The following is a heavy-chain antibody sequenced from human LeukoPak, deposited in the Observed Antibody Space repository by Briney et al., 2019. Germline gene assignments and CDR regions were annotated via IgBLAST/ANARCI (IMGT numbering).Heavy chain of an antibody. CDR2: INHSGST. V-gene: IGHV4-34*01. Sequence: SETLSLTCAVYGGSFSGYYWSWIRQPPGKGLEWIGEINHSGSTNYNPSPKSRVTISVDTSERQFSLKLSSVTAADTAVYYCARGPPYIVFDYWGQGTLVTVSS. CDR1: GGSFSGYY. J-gene: IGHJ4*02. D-gene: IGHD1-26*01. CDR3: ARGPPYIVFDY.